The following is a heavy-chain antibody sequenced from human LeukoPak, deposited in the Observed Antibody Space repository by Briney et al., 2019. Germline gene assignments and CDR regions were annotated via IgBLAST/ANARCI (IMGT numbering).Heavy chain of an antibody. CDR1: GFTFSSYG. J-gene: IGHJ3*02. CDR3: ARDPYDSSGYYYAVYNAFDI. V-gene: IGHV3-30*03. Sequence: GGSLRLSCAASGFTFSSYGMHWVRQAPGKGLEWVAVISYDGSNKYYADSVKGRFTISRDNSKNTLYLQMNSLRAEDTAVYYCARDPYDSSGYYYAVYNAFDIWGQGTMVTVSS. CDR2: ISYDGSNK. D-gene: IGHD3-22*01.